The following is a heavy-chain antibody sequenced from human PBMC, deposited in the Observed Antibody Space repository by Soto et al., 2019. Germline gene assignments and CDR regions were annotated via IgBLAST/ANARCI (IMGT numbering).Heavy chain of an antibody. J-gene: IGHJ4*02. D-gene: IGHD6-19*01. CDR2: ISGSGSST. V-gene: IGHV3-23*01. Sequence: WWSLRLSCSASVFSMSNFAMSWCRQAPGKGLEWVSAISGSGSSTYYADSVKGRFTISRDNSQNTLYLQMNSLRAEDTAVYYCAKLRASAVADFDYWGQGTQVTVSS. CDR3: AKLRASAVADFDY. CDR1: VFSMSNFA.